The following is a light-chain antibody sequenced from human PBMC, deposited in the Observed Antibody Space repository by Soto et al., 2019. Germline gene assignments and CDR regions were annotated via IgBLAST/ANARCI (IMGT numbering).Light chain of an antibody. J-gene: IGLJ7*01. CDR1: GSNIGSNT. Sequence: QSVLTQPPSASGTPGQSVTISCSGSGSNIGSNTVNWYQHLPGTAPKLLIYSNNQRPSGVPDRFSGSKSGTSASLAISGLQSDEEADYYCSAWDDSLSGPVFGGGTQLTVL. CDR3: SAWDDSLSGPV. V-gene: IGLV1-44*01. CDR2: SNN.